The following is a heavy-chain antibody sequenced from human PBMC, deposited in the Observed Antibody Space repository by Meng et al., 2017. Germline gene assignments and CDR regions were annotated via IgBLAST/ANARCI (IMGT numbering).Heavy chain of an antibody. CDR1: GFTVSSNY. CDR2: IYSGGST. Sequence: EGQLVESGGGLVQPGGSLRLSCAASGFTVSSNYMSWVRQAPGKGLEWVSVIYSGGSTYYADSVKGRFTISRDNSKNTLYLQMNSLRAEDTAVYYCASELPGGPNYWYFDLWGRGTLVTVSS. CDR3: ASELPGGPNYWYFDL. V-gene: IGHV3-66*02. J-gene: IGHJ2*01. D-gene: IGHD3-10*01.